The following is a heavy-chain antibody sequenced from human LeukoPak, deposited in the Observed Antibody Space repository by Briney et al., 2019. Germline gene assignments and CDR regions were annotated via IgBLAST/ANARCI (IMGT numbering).Heavy chain of an antibody. CDR1: DDSITIYY. Sequence: SETLSLTCTVSDDSITIYYWTWIRQPPGKGLEWIGYLDHTGSTNYNPSLNSRVTISRDTSKNHFSLELSSVTAADTAVYFCARGHVSSSSWYSTYYYYFYMDVWGKGTTVTVSS. CDR3: ARGHVSSSSWYSTYYYYFYMDV. CDR2: LDHTGST. J-gene: IGHJ6*03. D-gene: IGHD6-13*01. V-gene: IGHV4-59*01.